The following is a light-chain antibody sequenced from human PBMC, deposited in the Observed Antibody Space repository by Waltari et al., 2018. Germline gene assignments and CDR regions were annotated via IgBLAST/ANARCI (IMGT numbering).Light chain of an antibody. V-gene: IGKV1-5*03. CDR3: QQYKSYWT. CDR1: QCISSW. Sequence: DIQMTQSPSTLSASVGDRVTITCRASQCISSWLAWYQQKPGKAPKLLIYKASSLESGVPSRFSGSGSGTEFTLTISSLQPDDFATYHCQQYKSYWTFGQGTKVEIK. CDR2: KAS. J-gene: IGKJ1*01.